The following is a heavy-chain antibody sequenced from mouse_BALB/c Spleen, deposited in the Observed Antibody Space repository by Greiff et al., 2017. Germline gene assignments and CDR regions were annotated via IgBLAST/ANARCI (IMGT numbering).Heavy chain of an antibody. V-gene: IGHV1-7*01. CDR1: GYTFTSYW. J-gene: IGHJ3*01. D-gene: IGHD1-1*01. CDR3: ARWGTTVVATRGFAY. Sequence: QVQLKQSGAELAKPGASVKMSCKASGYTFTSYWMHWVKQRPGQGLEWIGYINPSTGYTEYNQKFKDKATLTADKSSSTAYMQLSSLTSEDSAVYYCARWGTTVVATRGFAYWGQGTLVTVSA. CDR2: INPSTGYT.